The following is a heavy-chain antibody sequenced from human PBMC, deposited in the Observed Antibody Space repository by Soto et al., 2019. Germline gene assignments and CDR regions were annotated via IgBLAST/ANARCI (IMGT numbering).Heavy chain of an antibody. D-gene: IGHD3-10*01. CDR2: IDNQARTT. J-gene: IGHJ6*03. Sequence: EVQLVESGGGLIQPGGSLRLSCADSGFSFSNYGMHWVRQAPGKGLVWVSHIDNQARTTKYADFVKGRFTISRDNAKNTVVLLINSLRVEDTAIYYCVRGGFEVYHYYRDRWGKGTTVIVSS. CDR3: VRGGFEVYHYYRDR. V-gene: IGHV3-74*03. CDR1: GFSFSNYG.